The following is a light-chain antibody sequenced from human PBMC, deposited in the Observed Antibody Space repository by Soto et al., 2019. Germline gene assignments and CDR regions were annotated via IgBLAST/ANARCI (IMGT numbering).Light chain of an antibody. J-gene: IGKJ1*01. CDR2: KAS. CDR1: HTISIW. Sequence: DIQMTQSPSTLSGSVGDRVTLTCLASHTISIWLAWYQQKPGKAPKLLIYKASTIKSGVPARISGSGSGTEFTLTISSLQPDDFAAYYCQHYDSYSEAFGQGTKVDIK. V-gene: IGKV1-5*03. CDR3: QHYDSYSEA.